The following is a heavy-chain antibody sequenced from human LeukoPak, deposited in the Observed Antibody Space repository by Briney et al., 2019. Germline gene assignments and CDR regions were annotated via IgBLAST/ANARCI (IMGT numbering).Heavy chain of an antibody. CDR2: IYYTGST. CDR3: ARSRKYGAVTTYSWFDP. Sequence: SETLSLTCTVTGGSISSSTYYSGWIRRPPGEGLEWIASIYYTGSTNYNPSLKSRVTISVDTSKNQFSLKLSSVTAADTAVYYCARSRKYGAVTTYSWFDPWGQGTLVIVSS. CDR1: GGSISSSTYY. J-gene: IGHJ5*02. D-gene: IGHD4-17*01. V-gene: IGHV4-39*01.